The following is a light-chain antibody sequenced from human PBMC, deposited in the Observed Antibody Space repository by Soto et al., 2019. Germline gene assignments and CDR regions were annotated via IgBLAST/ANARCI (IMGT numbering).Light chain of an antibody. Sequence: QSVLTQPPSASGTPGQRVTISCSGSSSNIGSNTVNWYQQLPGTAPKLLIYSNNQRPSGVPDRSAGSKSGTSASLAISGLQSEDEADYYGAAWDDSLNAPVFGGGTKLTVL. CDR2: SNN. J-gene: IGLJ2*01. CDR1: SSNIGSNT. V-gene: IGLV1-44*01. CDR3: AAWDDSLNAPV.